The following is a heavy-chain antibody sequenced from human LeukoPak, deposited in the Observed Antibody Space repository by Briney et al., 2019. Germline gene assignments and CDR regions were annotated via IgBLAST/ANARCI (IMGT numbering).Heavy chain of an antibody. CDR1: GGSINNS. J-gene: IGHJ5*02. Sequence: SETLSLTCTVSGGSINNSWSWIRQPPGKGLEWIGGIYFNGRTKYNPSLKSLANISPATSKNLISLKLTSVTAADTAIYYCAKALSVPVVILPPIMVWFDPWGQGTLVTVSS. CDR2: IYFNGRT. CDR3: AKALSVPVVILPPIMVWFDP. D-gene: IGHD3-16*01. V-gene: IGHV4-59*01.